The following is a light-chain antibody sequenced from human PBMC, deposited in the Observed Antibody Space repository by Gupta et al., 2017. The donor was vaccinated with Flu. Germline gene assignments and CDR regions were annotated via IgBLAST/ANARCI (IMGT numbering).Light chain of an antibody. Sequence: RVTISCSGSNSNVGSNTVDWYQQLPGTAPKLLIYSNNRRPSGVPDRVSGSKSGTSDSLAISGLQSEDEAAYYCAAWDDSLNGYVFGSGTKVTVL. V-gene: IGLV1-44*01. J-gene: IGLJ1*01. CDR3: AAWDDSLNGYV. CDR1: NSNVGSNT. CDR2: SNN.